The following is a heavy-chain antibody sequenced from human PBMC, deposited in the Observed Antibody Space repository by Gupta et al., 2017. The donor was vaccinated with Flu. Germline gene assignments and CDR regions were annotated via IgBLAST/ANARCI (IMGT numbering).Heavy chain of an antibody. J-gene: IGHJ4*02. D-gene: IGHD6-6*01. Sequence: VRQAAGKGLEWVSSISFGYTIYYADSVNGRFTIARDNAKNSLCLQMNILGAEDTAVYCCAGGEALRLNYFDYWGPGTQVTVSS. V-gene: IGHV3-48*01. CDR3: AGGEALRLNYFDY. CDR2: ISFGYTI.